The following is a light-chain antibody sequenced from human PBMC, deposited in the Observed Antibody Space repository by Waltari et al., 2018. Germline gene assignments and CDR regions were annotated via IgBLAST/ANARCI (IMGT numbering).Light chain of an antibody. Sequence: QAVLTQPSSLSASPGASASLTCTLRSGVTDISYTIYWYQQKAGSPPQFLLRYKAVSDKQQGSGVPSRFSGSKDASANVGILLISGLRSEDEADYYCMIWHRGVWVSGGGTQLTVL. CDR1: SGVTDISYT. CDR2: YKAVSDK. CDR3: MIWHRGVWV. J-gene: IGLJ3*02. V-gene: IGLV5-45*03.